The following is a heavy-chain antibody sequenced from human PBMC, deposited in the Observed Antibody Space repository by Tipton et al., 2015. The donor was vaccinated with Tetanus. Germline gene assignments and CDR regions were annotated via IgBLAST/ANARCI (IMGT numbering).Heavy chain of an antibody. D-gene: IGHD5-24*01. CDR3: ATSPHTRMAHC. CDR2: IYSGDTT. Sequence: SLRLSCAASGFTVSNNYMTWVRQAPGKGLEWVSVIYSGDTTDYADSVEGRFTISRDNSKNILYLQMNSLRAEDTAVYYCATSPHTRMAHCWGQGTLVTVSS. CDR1: GFTVSNNY. J-gene: IGHJ4*02. V-gene: IGHV3-53*01.